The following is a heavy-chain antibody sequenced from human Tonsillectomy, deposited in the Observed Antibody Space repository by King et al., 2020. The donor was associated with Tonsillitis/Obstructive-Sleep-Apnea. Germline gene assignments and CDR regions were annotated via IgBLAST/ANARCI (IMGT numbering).Heavy chain of an antibody. V-gene: IGHV4-4*02. D-gene: IGHD4-17*01. J-gene: IGHJ6*03. CDR3: ARERGYGIPYKYFSMDV. CDR2: IHHSGST. Sequence: VQLQESGPGLVKPSGTLSLTCAVSGGSISSADWWSWVRQPPGKGLQWIGEIHHSGSTNYNPSLRRRVTISVDRSKNQFSLRLTTVTAADTAVYFCARERGYGIPYKYFSMDVWGKGTTVTVSS. CDR1: GGSISSADW.